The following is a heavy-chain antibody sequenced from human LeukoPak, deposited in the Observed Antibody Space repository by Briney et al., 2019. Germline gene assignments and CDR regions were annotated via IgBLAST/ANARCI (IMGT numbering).Heavy chain of an antibody. V-gene: IGHV4-4*07. Sequence: SETLSLTCTVSGGSISSYYWSWIRQPAGKGLEWIGRINTSGSTNCNPSPKSRVTMSVDTSKNQFSLKLSSVTAADTAVYYCARDRPSKTYYDFWSGYLNWFDPWGQGTLVTVSS. CDR2: INTSGST. CDR1: GGSISSYY. D-gene: IGHD3-3*01. J-gene: IGHJ5*02. CDR3: ARDRPSKTYYDFWSGYLNWFDP.